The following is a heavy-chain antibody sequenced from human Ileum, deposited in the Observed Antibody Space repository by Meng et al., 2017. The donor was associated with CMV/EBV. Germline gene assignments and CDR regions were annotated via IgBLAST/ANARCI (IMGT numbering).Heavy chain of an antibody. V-gene: IGHV4-34*01. CDR1: GGSFSGYY. J-gene: IGHJ3*02. Sequence: SETLSLTCAVYGGSFSGYYWTWIRQPPGKGLEWIGEINHSGSTNYNPSLKSRVTISVDTSNNQFSLKLTSVTAADTAVYYCARDVTGGAFDIWGQGTVVTVSS. CDR2: INHSGST. D-gene: IGHD7-27*01. CDR3: ARDVTGGAFDI.